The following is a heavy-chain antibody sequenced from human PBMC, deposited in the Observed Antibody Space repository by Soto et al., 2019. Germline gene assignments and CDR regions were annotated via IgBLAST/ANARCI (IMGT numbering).Heavy chain of an antibody. V-gene: IGHV3-15*01. CDR1: GFTFSNAW. Sequence: EVQLVESGGGLVKPGGSLRLSCAASGFTFSNAWMSWVRQAPGKGLEWVGRIKSKTDGGTTDYAAPVKGRFTISRDDSKNTLYLQMNSLKTEDTAVYYFTTDQGQSYNWNDIYYYGMDVWGQGTTVTVSS. CDR2: IKSKTDGGTT. J-gene: IGHJ6*02. D-gene: IGHD1-1*01. CDR3: TTDQGQSYNWNDIYYYGMDV.